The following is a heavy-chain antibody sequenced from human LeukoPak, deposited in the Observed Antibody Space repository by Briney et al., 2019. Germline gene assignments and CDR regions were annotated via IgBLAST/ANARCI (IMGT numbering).Heavy chain of an antibody. V-gene: IGHV3-7*01. J-gene: IGHJ3*02. CDR2: IKQDGSEK. CDR1: GFTFISYW. CDR3: ARDSGYAFDI. Sequence: PGGSLRLSCAASGFTFISYWMSWVRQAPGKGLEWVANIKQDGSEKYYVDSVKGRFTISRDNAKNSLYLQMNSLRAEDTAVYYCARDSGYAFDIWGQGTMVTVSS. D-gene: IGHD1-26*01.